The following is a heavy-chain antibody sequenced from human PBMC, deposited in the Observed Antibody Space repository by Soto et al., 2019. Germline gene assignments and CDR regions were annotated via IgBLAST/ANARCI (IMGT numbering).Heavy chain of an antibody. CDR2: ISSNGGST. CDR1: GFTFSSYA. V-gene: IGHV3-64D*06. Sequence: GSLRLSCSASGFTFSSYAMHWVRQAPGKGLEYVSAISSNGGSTYYADSVKGRFTISRDNSKNTLYLQMSSLRAEDTAVYYCVKETYDFWSGYNWFDPWGQGTLVTVSS. J-gene: IGHJ5*02. CDR3: VKETYDFWSGYNWFDP. D-gene: IGHD3-3*01.